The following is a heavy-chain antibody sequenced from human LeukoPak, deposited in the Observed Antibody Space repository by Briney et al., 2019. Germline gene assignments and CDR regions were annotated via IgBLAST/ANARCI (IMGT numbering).Heavy chain of an antibody. CDR1: GGSISSGGYS. V-gene: IGHV4-30-2*01. Sequence: PSQTLSLTCAVSGGSISSGGYSWSWIRQPPGTGLEWIGYIYHSGSTYYNPSLKSRVTISVDRSKNQFSLKLSSVTAADTAVYYCASHCDPEGWFDPWGQGTLVTVSS. D-gene: IGHD1-14*01. CDR3: ASHCDPEGWFDP. CDR2: IYHSGST. J-gene: IGHJ5*02.